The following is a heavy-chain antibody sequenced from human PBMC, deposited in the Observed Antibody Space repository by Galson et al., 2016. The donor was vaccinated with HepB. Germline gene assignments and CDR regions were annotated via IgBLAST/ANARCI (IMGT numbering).Heavy chain of an antibody. CDR3: ARVHQGWYAGYFDY. J-gene: IGHJ4*02. D-gene: IGHD6-19*01. V-gene: IGHV6-1*01. CDR2: TYYRSKWYN. Sequence: CAISGDSVSNNSAAWNWIRQSPSRGLEWLGRTYYRSKWYNDYAVSVKSRITINPDTSKNQLSLQLNSVTPEDTAVYYCARVHQGWYAGYFDYWGQGTLVTVSS. CDR1: GDSVSNNSAA.